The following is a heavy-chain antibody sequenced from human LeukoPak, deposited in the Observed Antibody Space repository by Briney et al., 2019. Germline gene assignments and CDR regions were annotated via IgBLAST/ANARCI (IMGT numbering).Heavy chain of an antibody. V-gene: IGHV1-18*01. Sequence: ASVKVSCKASGYTFTSYGISWVRQAPGQGLEWMGWISAYNGNTNYAQKLQGRVTMTTDTSTSTAYMELRSLRSDDTAVYYCARGLSSSWVVEWYNWFDPWGQGTLVTVSS. J-gene: IGHJ5*02. CDR2: ISAYNGNT. D-gene: IGHD6-13*01. CDR1: GYTFTSYG. CDR3: ARGLSSSWVVEWYNWFDP.